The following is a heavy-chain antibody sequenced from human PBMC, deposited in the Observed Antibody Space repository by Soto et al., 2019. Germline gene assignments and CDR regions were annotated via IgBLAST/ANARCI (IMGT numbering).Heavy chain of an antibody. D-gene: IGHD3-10*01. J-gene: IGHJ4*02. V-gene: IGHV4-30-4*01. CDR1: GGSISSGDYY. Sequence: SETLSLTCTVSGGSISSGDYYWSWIRQPPGKGLEWIGYIYYSGSTYYNPSLKSRFTISVDTSKNQFSLKLSSLTAADTAVYYCARAQGSGFLVSWGQGTLVTVSS. CDR3: ARAQGSGFLVS. CDR2: IYYSGST.